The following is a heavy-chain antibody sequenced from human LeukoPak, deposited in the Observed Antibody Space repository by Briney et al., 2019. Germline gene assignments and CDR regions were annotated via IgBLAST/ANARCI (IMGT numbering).Heavy chain of an antibody. CDR2: INPIRGAT. Sequence: ASVKVSCKASGYSFSGYSMHRVRQAPGQGLEWIGWINPIRGATRFAQKFQGRVTMTRDTSISTAYMEVSRLRSDDTAVYYCATQNNSYFDYWGQGTLVTVSS. D-gene: IGHD1-20*01. V-gene: IGHV1-2*02. CDR3: ATQNNSYFDY. J-gene: IGHJ4*02. CDR1: GYSFSGYS.